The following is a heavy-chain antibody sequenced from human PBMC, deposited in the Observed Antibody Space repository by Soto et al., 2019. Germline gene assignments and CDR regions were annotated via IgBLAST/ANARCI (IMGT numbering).Heavy chain of an antibody. V-gene: IGHV1-18*01. CDR2: INTYNGNT. J-gene: IGHJ6*02. CDR1: GYTFTRYG. Sequence: QVQLVQSGAEVKNPGASVKVSCKASGYTFTRYGIGWARQAPGQGLEWMGWINTYNGNTHYAQNVQGRVTLTTDTSTITAYMELRSLTSNATGIYYCAMVDVYVTPSPQDVWGQGTTVIVSS. CDR3: AMVDVYVTPSPQDV. D-gene: IGHD3-16*01.